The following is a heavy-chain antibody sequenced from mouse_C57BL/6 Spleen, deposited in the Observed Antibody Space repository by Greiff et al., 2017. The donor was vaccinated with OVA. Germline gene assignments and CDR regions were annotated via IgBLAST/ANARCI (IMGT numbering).Heavy chain of an antibody. Sequence: QVHVKQSGAELVRPGASVKLSCKASGYTFTDYYINWVKQRPGQGLEWIARIYPGSGNTYYNEKFKGKATLTAEKSSSTAYMQLSSLTSEDSAVYFCARDYYRGFAMDYWGQGTSVTVSS. CDR3: ARDYYRGFAMDY. CDR1: GYTFTDYY. D-gene: IGHD2-12*01. J-gene: IGHJ4*01. V-gene: IGHV1-76*01. CDR2: IYPGSGNT.